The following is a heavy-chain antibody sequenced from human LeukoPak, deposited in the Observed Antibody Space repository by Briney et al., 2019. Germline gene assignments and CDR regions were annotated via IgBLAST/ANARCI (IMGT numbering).Heavy chain of an antibody. Sequence: PGGSLRLSCAASGFMFSSYNMNWVRQAPGKGLEWLSYISSSSSRIYYADSVKGRFTISRDNAKNSLYLQMNSLRDEDTAVYYCASDYEGIVWFGKLSYWGQGALVTVSS. J-gene: IGHJ4*02. CDR3: ASDYEGIVWFGKLSY. D-gene: IGHD3-10*01. CDR2: ISSSSSRI. CDR1: GFMFSSYN. V-gene: IGHV3-48*02.